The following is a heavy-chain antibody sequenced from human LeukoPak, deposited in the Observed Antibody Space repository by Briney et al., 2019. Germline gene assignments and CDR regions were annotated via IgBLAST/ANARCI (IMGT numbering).Heavy chain of an antibody. CDR1: GFTFSSYG. J-gene: IGHJ4*02. CDR3: AKAGSSGWYKSPFDY. Sequence: PGGSPRLSCAASGFTFSSYGMHWVRQAPGKGLEWVAVISYDGSNKYYADSVKGRFTISRDNSKNTLYLQMNSLRAEDTAVYYCAKAGSSGWYKSPFDYWGQGTLVTVSS. D-gene: IGHD6-19*01. V-gene: IGHV3-30*18. CDR2: ISYDGSNK.